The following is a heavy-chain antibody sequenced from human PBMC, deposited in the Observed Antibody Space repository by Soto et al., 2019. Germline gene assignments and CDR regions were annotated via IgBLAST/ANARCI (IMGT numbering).Heavy chain of an antibody. Sequence: SQTLSLTCVGSVDTVSSNSVAWDLVRQSPSRGLEWFGRTYYRSRWYSDYAVSVRSRIDINADTSKNQVSLQLNSVTPEDTAVYSCARSEEDSDHDDYGMDVWGQGTPVTVSS. D-gene: IGHD1-1*01. CDR2: TYYRSRWYS. V-gene: IGHV6-1*01. J-gene: IGHJ6*02. CDR1: VDTVSSNSVA. CDR3: ARSEEDSDHDDYGMDV.